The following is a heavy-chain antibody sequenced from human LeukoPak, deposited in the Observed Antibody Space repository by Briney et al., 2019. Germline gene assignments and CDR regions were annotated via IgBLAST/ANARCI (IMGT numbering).Heavy chain of an antibody. V-gene: IGHV3-48*01. CDR2: ISGSSGII. D-gene: IGHD3-3*01. CDR1: GFTFNTYT. Sequence: GGSLRLSCAASGFTFNTYTMNWVRQAPGKGLEWVSYISGSSGIIDYADSVRGRFTISRDNAKNSLYLQMNSLRAEDTAVYYCARTPQPYYDFWSGYYRSDYYGMDVWGQGTTVTVSS. CDR3: ARTPQPYYDFWSGYYRSDYYGMDV. J-gene: IGHJ6*02.